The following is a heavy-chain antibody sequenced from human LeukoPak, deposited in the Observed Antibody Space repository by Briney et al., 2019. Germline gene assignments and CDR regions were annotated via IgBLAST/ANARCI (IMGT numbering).Heavy chain of an antibody. V-gene: IGHV1-69*05. CDR2: IIPIFGTA. Sequence: SVTVSCKASGGSLSSYAISWVRQAAGQGLEWMGWIIPIFGTANYAQQSQGRVPITTDESASPAYREVSSLRSEDTGVYFCARDAAVYESSGYYYLWWGQGTLVTVSS. J-gene: IGHJ4*02. D-gene: IGHD3-22*01. CDR3: ARDAAVYESSGYYYLW. CDR1: GGSLSSYA.